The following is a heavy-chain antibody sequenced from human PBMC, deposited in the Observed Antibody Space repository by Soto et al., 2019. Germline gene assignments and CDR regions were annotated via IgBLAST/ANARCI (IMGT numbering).Heavy chain of an antibody. D-gene: IGHD2-2*01. CDR2: ISGSGSTI. V-gene: IGHV3-48*03. CDR3: ARVIGYCSSTSCHPCDY. Sequence: PGGSLRLSCAASGFRFSDYKMIWVRQAPGKGLEWVSYISGSGSTIYYADSVKGRFTISRDNARNSLYLQMNSLRAEDTAVYYCARVIGYCSSTSCHPCDYWGQGTLVTVSS. J-gene: IGHJ4*02. CDR1: GFRFSDYK.